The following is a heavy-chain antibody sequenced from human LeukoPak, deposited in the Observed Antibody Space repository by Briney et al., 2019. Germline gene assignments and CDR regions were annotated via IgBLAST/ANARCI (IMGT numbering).Heavy chain of an antibody. J-gene: IGHJ6*03. CDR1: GFTFSNYG. Sequence: GGTLRLSCAASGFTFSNYGMHWVRQAPGKGLEWVAFIRYDGSNKYYADSVKGRFTISRDNSKNTLYLQMNSLRAEDTAVYYCAKAHYDIMSPRYYYYYMDVWGKGTTVTISS. V-gene: IGHV3-30*02. D-gene: IGHD5/OR15-5a*01. CDR3: AKAHYDIMSPRYYYYYMDV. CDR2: IRYDGSNK.